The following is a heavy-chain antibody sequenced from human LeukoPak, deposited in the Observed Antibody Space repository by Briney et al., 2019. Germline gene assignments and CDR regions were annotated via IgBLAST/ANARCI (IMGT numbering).Heavy chain of an antibody. CDR2: ISYDGSNK. CDR1: GFTFSSYA. CDR3: ASPVPGAFDI. J-gene: IGHJ3*02. V-gene: IGHV3-30-3*01. Sequence: GSLRLSCAASGFTFSSYAMHWVRQAPGKGLEWVAVISYDGSNKYYADSVKGRFTISRDNSKNTLYLQMNSLRAEDTAVYYCASPVPGAFDIWGQGTTVTVSS.